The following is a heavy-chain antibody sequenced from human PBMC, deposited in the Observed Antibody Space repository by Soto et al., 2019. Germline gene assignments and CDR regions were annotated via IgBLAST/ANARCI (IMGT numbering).Heavy chain of an antibody. Sequence: GASVKVSCKASGYTFTSYGISWVRQAPGQGLEWMGWISAYNGNTNYAQKLQGRVTMTTDTSTSTAYMELRSLRSDDTAVYYCARDGITYYYDRSGYWFDPWGQGTLVTVSS. CDR1: GYTFTSYG. D-gene: IGHD3-22*01. V-gene: IGHV1-18*01. J-gene: IGHJ5*02. CDR2: ISAYNGNT. CDR3: ARDGITYYYDRSGYWFDP.